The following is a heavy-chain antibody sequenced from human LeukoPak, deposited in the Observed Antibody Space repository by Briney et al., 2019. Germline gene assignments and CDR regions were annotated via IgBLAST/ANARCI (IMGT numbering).Heavy chain of an antibody. V-gene: IGHV4-59*12. CDR1: GGSISSYY. Sequence: SETLSLTCTVSGGSISSYYWSWIRQPPGKGLEWVGYIYYSGSPNYNPSLKSRVTISVDRSKNQFSLKLSSVTAADTAVYYCARSGYCSRTSCIFTPFDNWGQGILVIVSS. CDR3: ARSGYCSRTSCIFTPFDN. D-gene: IGHD2-2*03. CDR2: IYYSGSP. J-gene: IGHJ4*02.